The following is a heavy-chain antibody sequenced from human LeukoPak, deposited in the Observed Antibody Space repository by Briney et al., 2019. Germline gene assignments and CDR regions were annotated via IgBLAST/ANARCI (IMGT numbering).Heavy chain of an antibody. V-gene: IGHV3-23*01. CDR1: GFTFRSYG. Sequence: GGSLRLSCAASGFTFRSYGMNWVRQAPGKGLEWVSGIGGSGGRTYYADSVQGRFTISRDNSKNTVDLQMNSLRAEDTAIYYCAKGRIAVAHYYGMDVWGQGTTVTVSS. D-gene: IGHD6-19*01. J-gene: IGHJ6*02. CDR2: IGGSGGRT. CDR3: AKGRIAVAHYYGMDV.